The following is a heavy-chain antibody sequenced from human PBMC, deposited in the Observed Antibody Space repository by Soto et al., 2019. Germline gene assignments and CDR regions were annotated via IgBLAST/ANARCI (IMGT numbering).Heavy chain of an antibody. Sequence: QVQLQESGPGLVKPSQTLSLTCTVSGDSISSGGYYWSWIRQHPGKGLEWIGYIYYSGSTHYNPSLKSRVTISVDTSKNQFSLKLSSLTAADTAVYYCARDCRGSYVSGTPYYFDYWGQGTLVTVSS. V-gene: IGHV4-31*03. CDR1: GDSISSGGYY. CDR2: IYYSGST. J-gene: IGHJ4*02. CDR3: ARDCRGSYVSGTPYYFDY. D-gene: IGHD3-10*01.